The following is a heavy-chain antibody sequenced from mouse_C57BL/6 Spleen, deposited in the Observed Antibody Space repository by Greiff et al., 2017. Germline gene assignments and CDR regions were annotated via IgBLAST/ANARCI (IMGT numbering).Heavy chain of an antibody. CDR1: GFTFSSYG. V-gene: IGHV5-6*01. D-gene: IGHD3-2*02. CDR3: ARPRDIDSSDPWFAY. CDR2: ISSGGSYT. Sequence: EVHLVESGGDLVKPGGSLKLSCAASGFTFSSYGMSWVRQTPDKRLEWVATISSGGSYTYYPDSVKGRFTISRDNAKNTLYLQMSSLKSDDTAMDYCARPRDIDSSDPWFAYWGQGTLVTVSA. J-gene: IGHJ3*01.